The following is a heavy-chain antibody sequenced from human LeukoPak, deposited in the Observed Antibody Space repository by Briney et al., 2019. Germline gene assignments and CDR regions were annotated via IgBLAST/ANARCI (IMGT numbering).Heavy chain of an antibody. J-gene: IGHJ3*02. CDR1: GFTFDDYA. Sequence: PGRSLRLSCAASGFTFDDYAMHWVRQAPGKGLEWVSGISWNSGSIGYADSVKGRFTISRDNAKNSLYLQMNSLRAEDMALYYCAKDISEGNAFDIWGQGTMVTVSS. CDR2: ISWNSGSI. CDR3: AKDISEGNAFDI. D-gene: IGHD1-26*01. V-gene: IGHV3-9*03.